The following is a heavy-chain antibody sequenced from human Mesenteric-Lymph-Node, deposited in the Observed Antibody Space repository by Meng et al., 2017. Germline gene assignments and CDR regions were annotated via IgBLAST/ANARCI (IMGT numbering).Heavy chain of an antibody. Sequence: QLQLHQSGSGLGGPSGTLSSAPTNNNKWLSWPRLTPEKELEWIGEISTTWRTVYSPSLKRRVTISLDKSKNEFSLTLRSVTAADTAMYYWARERSRELGLFDSWGQGILVTVAS. V-gene: IGHV4-4*02. CDR3: ARERSRELGLFDS. CDR1: APTNNNKW. CDR2: ISTTWRT. J-gene: IGHJ4*02. D-gene: IGHD3-10*01.